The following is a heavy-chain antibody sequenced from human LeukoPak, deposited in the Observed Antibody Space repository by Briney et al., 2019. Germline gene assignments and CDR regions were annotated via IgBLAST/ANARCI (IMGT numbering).Heavy chain of an antibody. Sequence: GGSLRLSCAASGFTFSSYGMHWVRQAPGKGLEWVAVISYDGSNKYYADSVKGRFTISRDNSKNTLYLQMNSLRAEDTAVYYCAKGKHDYGDYDDHFDYWGQGTLVTVSS. CDR2: ISYDGSNK. CDR1: GFTFSSYG. J-gene: IGHJ4*02. V-gene: IGHV3-30*18. CDR3: AKGKHDYGDYDDHFDY. D-gene: IGHD4-17*01.